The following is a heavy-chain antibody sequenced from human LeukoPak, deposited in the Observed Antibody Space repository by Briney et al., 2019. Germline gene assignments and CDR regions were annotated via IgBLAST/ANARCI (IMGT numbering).Heavy chain of an antibody. CDR1: GGTFSSYA. D-gene: IGHD3-3*01. CDR3: ASPRTYYDFWSGYL. CDR2: IIPIFGTA. Sequence: SVKVSCKASGGTFSSYAISWVRQAPGQGLEWMGGIIPIFGTANYAQKFQGRVTITTDESTSTAYMELSSLRSEDTAVYYCASPRTYYDFWSGYLWGQGTLVTVSS. J-gene: IGHJ4*02. V-gene: IGHV1-69*05.